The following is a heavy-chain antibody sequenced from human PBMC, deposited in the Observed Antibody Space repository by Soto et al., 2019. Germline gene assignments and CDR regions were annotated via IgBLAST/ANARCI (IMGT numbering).Heavy chain of an antibody. D-gene: IGHD3-22*01. Sequence: HLVESGGGLVKPGGSLRLSCAASGFTFSNAWMSWVRQAPGKGLEWVGRIKGEADGGTTDYAAPVKGRIIISRDHSKDTLYRQMNSLKTEDTAVYYCTTGLSNGYYNFDYWGQGTPVTVSS. J-gene: IGHJ4*02. CDR1: GFTFSNAW. V-gene: IGHV3-15*01. CDR3: TTGLSNGYYNFDY. CDR2: IKGEADGGTT.